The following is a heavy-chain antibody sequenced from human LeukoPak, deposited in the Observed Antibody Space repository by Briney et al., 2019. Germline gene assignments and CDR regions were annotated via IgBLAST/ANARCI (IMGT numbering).Heavy chain of an antibody. CDR2: ISWNSGSI. V-gene: IGHV3-9*01. CDR3: ARDQHDFWSGYYYYYYGMDV. D-gene: IGHD3-3*01. J-gene: IGHJ6*02. Sequence: GGSLRLSCAGSGFIFNNYAMHWVRQPPGKGLEWVSGISWNSGSIDYADSVKGRFTISRDNAKNSLYLQMNSLRAEDTAVYYCARDQHDFWSGYYYYYYGMDVWGQGTTVTVSS. CDR1: GFIFNNYA.